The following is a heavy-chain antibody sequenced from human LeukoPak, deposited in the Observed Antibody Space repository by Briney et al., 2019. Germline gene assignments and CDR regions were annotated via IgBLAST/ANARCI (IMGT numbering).Heavy chain of an antibody. J-gene: IGHJ6*02. CDR2: IYSGGST. Sequence: GGSLRLSCAASGFTVSSNYMSWVRQAPGKGLEWVSVIYSGGSTYYADSAKGRFTISRDNSKNTLYLQMNSLRAEDTAVYYCARAARVYYYGMDVWGQGTTVTVSS. CDR3: ARAARVYYYGMDV. CDR1: GFTVSSNY. V-gene: IGHV3-53*01.